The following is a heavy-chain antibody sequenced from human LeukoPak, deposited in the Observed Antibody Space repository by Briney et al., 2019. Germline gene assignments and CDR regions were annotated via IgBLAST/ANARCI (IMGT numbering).Heavy chain of an antibody. Sequence: GESLKISCKGSGYSFTSYWIGWVRQMPGKGLEWVAIIYPGDSDTKYSPSFQGQVTISADKSTSTAYLQWSSLKASDTAMYYCARHERSGFDYWGQGTLVTVSS. V-gene: IGHV5-51*01. J-gene: IGHJ4*02. CDR1: GYSFTSYW. D-gene: IGHD7-27*01. CDR3: ARHERSGFDY. CDR2: IYPGDSDT.